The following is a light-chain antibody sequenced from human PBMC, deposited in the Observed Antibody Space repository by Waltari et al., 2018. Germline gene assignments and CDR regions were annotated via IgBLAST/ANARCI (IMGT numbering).Light chain of an antibody. V-gene: IGKV1-9*01. CDR3: QQFKTYPLT. J-gene: IGKJ5*01. CDR1: QDISSY. Sequence: TCRARQDISSYLAWYQQKPEKAPKILISAAFTLQSGVPPRFSGSGSGADFTLTISSLQPEDFATYYCQQFKTYPLTFGQGTRLEIK. CDR2: AAF.